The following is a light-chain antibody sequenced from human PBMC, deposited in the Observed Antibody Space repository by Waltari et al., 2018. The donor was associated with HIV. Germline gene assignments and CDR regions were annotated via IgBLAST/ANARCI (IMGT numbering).Light chain of an antibody. CDR3: QQYATSPAVT. Sequence: EIVLTQSPGTLSLSPGERATLSCGASQSVSSSYLAWYQQKPGQPPRVLIYGASSRATGIPDRFSGSGSGTDFTLTISRLEPEDFAVYYCQQYATSPAVTFGQGTRLEIK. CDR2: GAS. V-gene: IGKV3-20*01. J-gene: IGKJ5*01. CDR1: QSVSSSY.